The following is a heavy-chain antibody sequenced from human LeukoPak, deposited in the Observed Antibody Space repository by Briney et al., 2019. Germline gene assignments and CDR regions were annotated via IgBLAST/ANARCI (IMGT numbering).Heavy chain of an antibody. J-gene: IGHJ4*02. Sequence: GGSVRLSCTASGFSVSGNFMTWVRQAPGKGLEWISFIYAGGTTSYADSVKGRFTLSRNNSKNTIYLQLNSLRVEDTAVYYCARGRSRSSSGCYFDYWGQGTRVTVSS. CDR1: GFSVSGNF. V-gene: IGHV3-53*01. CDR2: IYAGGTT. D-gene: IGHD3-22*01. CDR3: ARGRSRSSSGCYFDY.